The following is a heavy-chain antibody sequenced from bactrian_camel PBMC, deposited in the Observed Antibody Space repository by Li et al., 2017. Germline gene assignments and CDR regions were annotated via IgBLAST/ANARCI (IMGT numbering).Heavy chain of an antibody. V-gene: IGHV3S54*01. J-gene: IGHJ4*01. CDR3: AADAHIIVCRPGSWYPIN. D-gene: IGHD6*01. CDR2: IYTRGRGE. CDR1: SYTYAALC. Sequence: HVQLVESGGGSVEAGGSLRLSCTFRSYTYAALCMGWFRQAPGKQREPVASIYTRGRGEYYSDSVKGRFTISQDVASNTVHLQMNSLTPEDSAMYYCAADAHIIVCRPGSWYPINWGQGTQVTVS.